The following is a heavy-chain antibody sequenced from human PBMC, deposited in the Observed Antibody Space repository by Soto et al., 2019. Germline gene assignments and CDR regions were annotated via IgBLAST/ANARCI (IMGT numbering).Heavy chain of an antibody. Sequence: QVQLVQSGAEVKKPGSSVKVSCKASGGTFSSYAISWVRQAPGQGLEWMGGIIPIFGTANYAQKFQGRVTITADESTGTAYMALSSLRSEDTAVYYCARTHLCFGDVGWFDPWGQGTLVTVSS. CDR2: IIPIFGTA. CDR1: GGTFSSYA. D-gene: IGHD3-10*01. V-gene: IGHV1-69*01. J-gene: IGHJ5*02. CDR3: ARTHLCFGDVGWFDP.